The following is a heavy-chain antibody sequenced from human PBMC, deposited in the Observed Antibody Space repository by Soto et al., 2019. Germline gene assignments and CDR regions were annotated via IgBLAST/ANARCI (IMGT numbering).Heavy chain of an antibody. V-gene: IGHV4-39*01. CDR1: GGSISSSSHL. D-gene: IGHD4-17*01. J-gene: IGHJ4*02. CDR2: ISYSGTT. Sequence: QLQLQESGPGLVKPSETLSLTCTVSGGSISSSSHLWGWIRQPPGKGLEWIGTISYSGTTYYSPSLRSRVTISVDTSKSQFSLKLGSVTAADTAVYYCAGQVDGDYAEYWGQGTLVSVSS. CDR3: AGQVDGDYAEY.